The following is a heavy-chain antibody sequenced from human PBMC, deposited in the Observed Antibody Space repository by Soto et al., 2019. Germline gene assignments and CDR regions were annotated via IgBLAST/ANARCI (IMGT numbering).Heavy chain of an antibody. CDR3: ARDMDSSGSMPWLFQH. CDR1: GGTFSSYA. Sequence: QVQLVQSGAEVKKPGSSVKVSCKASGGTFSSYAISWVRHAPGQGLEWMGGIITIFCTANYAQKFQGRVTITADESTSTAYMELSSLRSEDTAVYYCARDMDSSGSMPWLFQHWGQGTLVTVSS. CDR2: IITIFCTA. V-gene: IGHV1-69*01. D-gene: IGHD3-22*01. J-gene: IGHJ1*01.